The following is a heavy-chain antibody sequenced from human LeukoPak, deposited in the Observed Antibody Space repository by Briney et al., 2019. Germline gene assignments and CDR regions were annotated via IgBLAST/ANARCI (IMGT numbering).Heavy chain of an antibody. CDR2: IWYDGSNE. V-gene: IGHV3-33*01. Sequence: GRSLRLSCVASGFTFSSRGMHWVRQAPGKGLEWVAVIWYDGSNEYYADSVKGRFTISRDNSKNTLYLEMSSLRAEDTAVYYCTSFEYWGQGTLVTVSS. CDR3: TSFEY. J-gene: IGHJ4*02. CDR1: GFTFSSRG.